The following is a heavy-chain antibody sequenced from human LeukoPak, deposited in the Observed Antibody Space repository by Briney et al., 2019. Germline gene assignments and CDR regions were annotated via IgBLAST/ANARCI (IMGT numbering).Heavy chain of an antibody. D-gene: IGHD4-17*01. CDR3: ARAPTPYTVTTGYCYYGMDV. J-gene: IGHJ6*02. CDR2: IYHSGST. CDR1: GGPIGSGGYS. Sequence: NPSETLSLTCAVSGGPIGSGGYSWSWIRQPPGKGLEWIGYIYHSGSTYYNPSLKSRVTISVDRSKNQYSLKLSSVTAADTAVYYCARAPTPYTVTTGYCYYGMDVWGQGTTVTVSS. V-gene: IGHV4-30-2*01.